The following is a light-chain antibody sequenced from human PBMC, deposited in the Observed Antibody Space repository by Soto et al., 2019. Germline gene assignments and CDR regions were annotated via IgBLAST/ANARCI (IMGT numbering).Light chain of an antibody. Sequence: EIVMTQSPATLSVSPGERATLSFRASQNVSSNLAWYQQKPGQAPRLLIYGASTRATGIPARFSGSGSGTEFTLTISSLQSEDFAVYYCQQYNNWPPVTFGPGTKVDIK. CDR1: QNVSSN. V-gene: IGKV3-15*01. CDR3: QQYNNWPPVT. CDR2: GAS. J-gene: IGKJ3*01.